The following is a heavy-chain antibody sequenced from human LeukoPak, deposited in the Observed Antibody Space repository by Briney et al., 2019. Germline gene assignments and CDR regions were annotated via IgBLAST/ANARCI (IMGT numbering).Heavy chain of an antibody. CDR2: ISSSANYI. J-gene: IGHJ4*02. CDR1: GFNFKAYN. D-gene: IGHD5-18*01. V-gene: IGHV3-21*01. Sequence: PGGSLRLSCAASGFNFKAYNMNWIRQAPGKGLEWVSSISSSANYIYYADSLRGRFTISRDNAKNSLYLQMNSLRVEDMAVYYCARDRGYSYGYDLDYWGQGTLITVSS. CDR3: ARDRGYSYGYDLDY.